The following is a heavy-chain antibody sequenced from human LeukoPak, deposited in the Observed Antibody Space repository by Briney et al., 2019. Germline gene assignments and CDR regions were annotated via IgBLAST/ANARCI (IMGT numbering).Heavy chain of an antibody. CDR3: ARAPSTTWELHLDF. CDR2: ITGSGSLI. D-gene: IGHD3-10*01. J-gene: IGHJ4*02. Sequence: GGSLRLSCVASGFSFNSYEMNWVRQAPGKGLEWVSKITGSGSLINYADSVESRFTISRDNAENTLYLQMNSLRVDDTAVYYCARAPSTTWELHLDFWGQGTLVTVSS. CDR1: GFSFNSYE. V-gene: IGHV3-48*03.